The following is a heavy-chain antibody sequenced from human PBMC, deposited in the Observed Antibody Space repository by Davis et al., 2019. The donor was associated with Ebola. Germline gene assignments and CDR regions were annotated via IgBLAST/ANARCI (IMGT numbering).Heavy chain of an antibody. V-gene: IGHV6-1*01. CDR3: ARFNWGHRNFDY. J-gene: IGHJ4*02. CDR2: TYYTSKWYN. D-gene: IGHD7-27*01. CDR1: GDSVSSNSGA. Sequence: HSQTLSLTCAISGDSVSSNSGAWNWIRQSPSRGLEWLGRTYYTSKWYNHYAASVKSRTTINADTSKNQFSLQLNSVTPEDTAVYYCARFNWGHRNFDYWGQGTLVTVSS.